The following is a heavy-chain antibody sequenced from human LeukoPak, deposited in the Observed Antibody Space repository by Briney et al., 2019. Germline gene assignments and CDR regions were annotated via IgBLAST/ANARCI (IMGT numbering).Heavy chain of an antibody. CDR2: ISSRSSNI. J-gene: IGHJ6*02. D-gene: IGHD3-16*01. CDR1: GFTFTSYS. Sequence: GGSLRLSCAASGFTFTSYSMNWVRQAPGKGLEWVSYISSRSSNIYYADSVKGRFTISRDNAKNSLYLQMNSLRDEDTAVYYCARIPGGYYYAMDVWGQGTTVTVSS. CDR3: ARIPGGYYYAMDV. V-gene: IGHV3-48*02.